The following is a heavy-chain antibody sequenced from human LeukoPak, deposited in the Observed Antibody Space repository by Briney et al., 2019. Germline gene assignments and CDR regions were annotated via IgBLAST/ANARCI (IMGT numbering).Heavy chain of an antibody. V-gene: IGHV4-39*07. D-gene: IGHD6-19*01. CDR1: GGSISSSGYY. Sequence: SETLSLTCTVSGGSISSSGYYWGWIRQPPGKGLEWIGSIYYSGSTYYNPSLKSRVTISVDTSKNQFSLKLSSVTAADTAVYYCARGKRQWLPTGNAFDIWGQGTMVTVSS. J-gene: IGHJ3*02. CDR2: IYYSGST. CDR3: ARGKRQWLPTGNAFDI.